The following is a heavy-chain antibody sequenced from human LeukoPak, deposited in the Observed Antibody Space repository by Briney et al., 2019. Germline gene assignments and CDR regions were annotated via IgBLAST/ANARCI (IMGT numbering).Heavy chain of an antibody. Sequence: ASVKVSCKASGYTFTGYYMHWVRQAPGQGREWMGWINPNSGGTNYAQKFQGRVTMTRDTSISTAYMELSRLRSDDTAVYYCARGAGYCSSTSCSWFDPWGQGTLVTVSS. CDR2: INPNSGGT. D-gene: IGHD2-2*03. J-gene: IGHJ5*02. V-gene: IGHV1-2*02. CDR3: ARGAGYCSSTSCSWFDP. CDR1: GYTFTGYY.